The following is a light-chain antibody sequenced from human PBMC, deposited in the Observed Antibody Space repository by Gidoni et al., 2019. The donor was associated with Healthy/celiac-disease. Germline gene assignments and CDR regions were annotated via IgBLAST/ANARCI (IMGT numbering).Light chain of an antibody. J-gene: IGLJ2*01. CDR1: KLGDKY. V-gene: IGLV3-1*01. CDR2: QDS. Sequence: YELTQPPSVSVSPGQTASIPCSGDKLGDKYACWYQQKPGQSPVLVIYQDSKRPSGIPERFSGSNSGNTATLTISGTQAMDEADYYCQAWDSSNVVFGGGTKLTVL. CDR3: QAWDSSNVV.